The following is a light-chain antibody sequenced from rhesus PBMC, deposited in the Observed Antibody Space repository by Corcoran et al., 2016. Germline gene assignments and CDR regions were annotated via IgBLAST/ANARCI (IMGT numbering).Light chain of an antibody. V-gene: IGKV1-25*01. CDR3: QHYYSLPLT. J-gene: IGKJ4*01. CDR2: EAS. Sequence: DIQMTQSPSSLSASVGDRVTITCRASQAITNDLAWYRQRPGESPKLLSDEASSLQSGIPSRFSGSGSGTDFTLTISSLQSEDYATYYCQHYYSLPLTFGGGTKVEIK. CDR1: QAITND.